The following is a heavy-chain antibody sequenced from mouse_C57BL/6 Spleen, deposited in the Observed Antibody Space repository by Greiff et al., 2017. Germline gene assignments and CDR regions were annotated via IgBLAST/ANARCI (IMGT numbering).Heavy chain of an antibody. CDR3: ARSYYYGSSTDLDY. D-gene: IGHD1-1*01. V-gene: IGHV2-9-1*01. CDR2: IWTGGGT. J-gene: IGHJ2*01. CDR1: GFSLTSYA. Sequence: LVASSQSLSITCTASGFSLTSYAISWVRQPPGKGLEWLGVIWTGGGTNYNSALKSRLSISKDNSKSQVFLKMNSLQTDDTARYYCARSYYYGSSTDLDYWGQGTTLTVSS.